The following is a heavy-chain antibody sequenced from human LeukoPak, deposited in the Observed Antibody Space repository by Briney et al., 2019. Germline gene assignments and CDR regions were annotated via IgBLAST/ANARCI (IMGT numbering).Heavy chain of an antibody. D-gene: IGHD6-19*01. Sequence: ASVKVSCKASGYTFTSYGISWVRQAPGQGLEWMGWISAYNGNTNYAQKLQGRVTMTTDTSTSTAYMELRSLRSDDTAVYYCARDSGSGWYYYYYGMDVWGQGTTVTVPS. CDR2: ISAYNGNT. CDR3: ARDSGSGWYYYYYGMDV. J-gene: IGHJ6*02. V-gene: IGHV1-18*01. CDR1: GYTFTSYG.